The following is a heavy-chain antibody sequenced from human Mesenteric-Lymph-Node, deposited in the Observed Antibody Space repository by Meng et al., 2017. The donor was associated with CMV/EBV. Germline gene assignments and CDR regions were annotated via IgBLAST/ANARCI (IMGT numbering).Heavy chain of an antibody. CDR2: NYPGDSDT. CDR1: GNTFTDYW. V-gene: IGHV5-51*01. Sequence: SCKGSGNTFTDYWVGWVRQMHGKGLEWMGINYPGDSDTRYSPSFQGQVTISADKSISTAYLQWSSLKASDTAMYYCARPRTKYYFDYWGQGTLVTVSS. J-gene: IGHJ4*02. CDR3: ARPRTKYYFDY. D-gene: IGHD2-8*01.